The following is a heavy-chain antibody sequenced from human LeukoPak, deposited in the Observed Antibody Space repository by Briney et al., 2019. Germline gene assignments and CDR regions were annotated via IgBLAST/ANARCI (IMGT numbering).Heavy chain of an antibody. J-gene: IGHJ6*02. V-gene: IGHV4-31*11. Sequence: PSQTLSLTCAVSGGSISSGGYSWSWIRQPPGKGLEWIGYIYYSGSTYYNPSLKSRVTISVDTSKNQFSLKLSSVTAADTAVYYCARADHYYYYGMDVWGQGTTVTVSS. CDR1: GGSISSGGYS. CDR2: IYYSGST. CDR3: ARADHYYYYGMDV.